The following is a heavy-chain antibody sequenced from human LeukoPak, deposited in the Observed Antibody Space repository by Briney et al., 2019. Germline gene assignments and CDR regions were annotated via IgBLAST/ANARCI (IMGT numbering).Heavy chain of an antibody. Sequence: PGGSLRLSCAASGFSFSDFYMSWVRQAPGKGLEWVSGISGGGGRIFYADSVKGRFTISRDNSKNMMWLQMDSLRAEDTAVYYCAKDSWRDQLPFSFDHWGQGIPVTVSS. CDR3: AKDSWRDQLPFSFDH. J-gene: IGHJ4*02. CDR2: ISGGGGRI. V-gene: IGHV3-23*01. CDR1: GFSFSDFY. D-gene: IGHD2-2*01.